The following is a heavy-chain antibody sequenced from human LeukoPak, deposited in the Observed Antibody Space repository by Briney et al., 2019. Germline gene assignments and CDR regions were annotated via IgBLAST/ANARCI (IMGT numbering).Heavy chain of an antibody. V-gene: IGHV4-34*01. J-gene: IGHJ4*02. CDR2: INHSGST. CDR1: GGSFGGDY. D-gene: IGHD3-22*01. CDR3: ARGLRCSSGYYLHLYYVDY. Sequence: ASETLSLTCAVSGGSFGGDYWSWIRQPPGKGLEWIGEINHSGSTNYNPSLKSRVTISVDTSKNQFSLKLSSVTAADTAVYYCARGLRCSSGYYLHLYYVDYWGQGTLVTVSS.